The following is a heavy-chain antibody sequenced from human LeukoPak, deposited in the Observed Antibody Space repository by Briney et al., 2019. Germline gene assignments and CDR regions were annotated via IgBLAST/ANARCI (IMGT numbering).Heavy chain of an antibody. Sequence: ASVKVSCKASGYTFTIYGISWVRQAPGQGLEWMGWISAYNGNTNYAQKLQGRVTMTTDTSTSTAYMELRSLRSDDTAVYYCARDPYYYGSGSYWFDPWGQGTLVTVSS. CDR2: ISAYNGNT. CDR1: GYTFTIYG. D-gene: IGHD3-10*01. J-gene: IGHJ5*02. V-gene: IGHV1-18*01. CDR3: ARDPYYYGSGSYWFDP.